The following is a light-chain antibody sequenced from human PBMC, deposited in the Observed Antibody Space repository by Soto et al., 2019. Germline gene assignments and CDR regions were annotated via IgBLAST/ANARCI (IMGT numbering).Light chain of an antibody. V-gene: IGKV1-5*01. CDR3: QHSSSHRT. J-gene: IGKJ1*01. Sequence: DIQMTHTPSTLSASLRDIVTITFRPSPTIVTWLAWYQPKPGNSAKVLLYDASTLESGVPSRFSGRGSGTEFTFTISGLQADDFATYYCQHSSSHRTFGQGTKVDI. CDR2: DAS. CDR1: PTIVTW.